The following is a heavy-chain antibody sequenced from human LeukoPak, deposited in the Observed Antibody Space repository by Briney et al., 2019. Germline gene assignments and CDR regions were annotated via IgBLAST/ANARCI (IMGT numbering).Heavy chain of an antibody. CDR1: GGSISRDGHY. CDR2: INHGGVT. CDR3: ARGRSWRTFYHYCMDV. J-gene: IGHJ6*03. Sequence: PSQTLSLTCTVSGGSISRDGHYWSWIRQPPGKGLEWMGEINHGGVTNYNPSLKSRVTLSIDTSKNQISLIMTSVTAADTAVYYCARGRSWRTFYHYCMDVWGKGATVTVSS. V-gene: IGHV4-34*01.